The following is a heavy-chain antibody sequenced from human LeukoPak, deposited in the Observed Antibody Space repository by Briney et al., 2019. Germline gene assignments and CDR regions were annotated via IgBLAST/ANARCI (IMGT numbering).Heavy chain of an antibody. J-gene: IGHJ4*02. CDR3: ARADWVGAPVNFDY. D-gene: IGHD1-26*01. Sequence: ASVKVSCKASGYTFTSYGISWVRQAPGQGLEWMGWISAYNGNTNYAQKLQDRVTMTTDTSTSTAYMELRSLRSDDTTVYYCARADWVGAPVNFDYWGQGTLVTVSS. CDR2: ISAYNGNT. CDR1: GYTFTSYG. V-gene: IGHV1-18*01.